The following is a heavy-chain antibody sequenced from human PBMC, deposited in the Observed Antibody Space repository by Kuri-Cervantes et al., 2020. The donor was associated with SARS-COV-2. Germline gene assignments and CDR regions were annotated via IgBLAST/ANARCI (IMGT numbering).Heavy chain of an antibody. CDR2: ISSSSSYI. V-gene: IGHV3-21*05. Sequence: LSLTCAASGFTFSSYSMNWVRQAPGKGLEWVSYISSSSSYIYYADSVKGRFTISRDNAKNSLYLQMNSLRAEDTAVYYCASFPNDYGDYGDAFDIWGQGTMVTVSS. J-gene: IGHJ3*02. D-gene: IGHD4-17*01. CDR3: ASFPNDYGDYGDAFDI. CDR1: GFTFSSYS.